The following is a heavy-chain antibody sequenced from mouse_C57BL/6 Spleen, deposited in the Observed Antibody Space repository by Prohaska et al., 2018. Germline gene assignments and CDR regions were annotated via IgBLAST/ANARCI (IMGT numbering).Heavy chain of an antibody. CDR3: ARSGYGIYYDYDPYYFDY. V-gene: IGHV1-26*01. CDR2: INPNNGGT. J-gene: IGHJ2*01. Sequence: HGKSLEWIGDINPNNGGTSYNQKFKGKATLTVDKSSSTAYMELRSLTSEDSAVYYCARSGYGIYYDYDPYYFDYWGQGTTLTVSS. D-gene: IGHD2-4*01.